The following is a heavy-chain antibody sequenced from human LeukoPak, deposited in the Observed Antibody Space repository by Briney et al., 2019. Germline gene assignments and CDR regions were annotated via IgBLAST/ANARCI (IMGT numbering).Heavy chain of an antibody. J-gene: IGHJ4*02. CDR1: GFSFSSFG. V-gene: IGHV3-30*02. Sequence: GRSLRLSCAASGFSFSSFGMHWVRQAPGKGLEWVAFIRYDGSNKYYADSVKGRFTISRDNSKNTLYLQMNSLRAEDTAVYYCATYRQVLLPFESWGQGTLVTVSS. D-gene: IGHD2-8*02. CDR3: ATYRQVLLPFES. CDR2: IRYDGSNK.